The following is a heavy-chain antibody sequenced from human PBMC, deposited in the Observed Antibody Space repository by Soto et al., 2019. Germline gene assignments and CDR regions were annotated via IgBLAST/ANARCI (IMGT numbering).Heavy chain of an antibody. D-gene: IGHD3-16*02. CDR1: GGSVSSNNW. V-gene: IGHV4-4*02. Sequence: SETLSLTCGVSGGSVSSNNWWSWVRQPPGKGLEWIGEIFHSGSTNYNPSLKSRVTMSLDKTKNQFSLKLGPVTAADTAVYYCARPLLLGGVSVRAFTIWGQGTMVTVSS. J-gene: IGHJ3*02. CDR2: IFHSGST. CDR3: ARPLLLGGVSVRAFTI.